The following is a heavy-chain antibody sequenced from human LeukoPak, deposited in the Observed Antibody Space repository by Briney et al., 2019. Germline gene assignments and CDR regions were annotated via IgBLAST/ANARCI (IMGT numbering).Heavy chain of an antibody. CDR2: IIYSGGAT. CDR3: AKDGLYYDGSEHVYYFDS. V-gene: IGHV3-23*01. D-gene: IGHD3-22*01. Sequence: PGGPLRLSCAASGFTFSRSAMTWVRQGPGTGLEFVASIIYSGGATYYADSVKGRFTISRDNSKNTLYLQMNSLRAEDTALYYCAKDGLYYDGSEHVYYFDSWGQGTLATVSS. CDR1: GFTFSRSA. J-gene: IGHJ4*02.